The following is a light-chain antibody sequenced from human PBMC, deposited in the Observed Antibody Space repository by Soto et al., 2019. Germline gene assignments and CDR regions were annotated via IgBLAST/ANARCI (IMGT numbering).Light chain of an antibody. CDR2: EVS. CDR1: SSDVGGYNY. V-gene: IGLV2-8*01. CDR3: SSYAGSNNPYV. J-gene: IGLJ1*01. Sequence: QSVLTQLPSASGSPGQSVTISCTGTSSDVGGYNYVSWYQQHPGKAPKLTIYEVSKRPSGVPDRFSGSKSGNTASLTVSGLQAEDEADYYCSSYAGSNNPYVFGTGTKVTVL.